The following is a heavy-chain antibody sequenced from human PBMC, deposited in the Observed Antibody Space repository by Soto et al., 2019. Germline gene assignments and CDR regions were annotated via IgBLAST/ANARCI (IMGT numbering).Heavy chain of an antibody. Sequence: ASVKVSCKASGYTFSAYYTHWVRQAPGKGLEWMGGFDPEDGETIYAQKFQGRVTMTEDTSTDTAYMELSSLRSEDTAVYYCATDRIMITFGGVIVGLADLGRGAFDIWGQGTMVTVSS. CDR1: GYTFSAYY. CDR3: ATDRIMITFGGVIVGLADLGRGAFDI. CDR2: FDPEDGET. V-gene: IGHV1-24*01. J-gene: IGHJ3*02. D-gene: IGHD3-16*02.